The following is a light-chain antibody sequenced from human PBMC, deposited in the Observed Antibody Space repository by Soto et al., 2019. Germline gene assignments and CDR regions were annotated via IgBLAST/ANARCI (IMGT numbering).Light chain of an antibody. CDR3: SLYTSSDTPYV. CDR1: SSDVGAYDY. Sequence: QSALTQPASVSGSPGQSITISCTGTSSDVGAYDYVSWYQQHPDKAPKLIFYVVSNRPSGVSNRFSGSKSGNTASLTISGLQAEDEADYYCSLYTSSDTPYVFGTGTKVTVL. CDR2: VVS. V-gene: IGLV2-14*01. J-gene: IGLJ1*01.